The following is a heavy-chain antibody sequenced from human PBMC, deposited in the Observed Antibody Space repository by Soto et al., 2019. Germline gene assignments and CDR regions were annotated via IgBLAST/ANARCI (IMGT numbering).Heavy chain of an antibody. CDR3: AREVAYCHSGAFVS. J-gene: IGHJ4*02. V-gene: IGHV3-23*01. Sequence: EEPLLQSGGGLVQPWGSQRLSCGGSTYTFSSHAMSWVLQAPGKGLEWVSTVNHNGDKTYYADSVKGRFTISRDNSKNTLTLQMDSLRVEDTAIYDCAREVAYCHSGAFVSWGQGTLVTVSS. D-gene: IGHD2-21*01. CDR1: TYTFSSHA. CDR2: VNHNGDKT.